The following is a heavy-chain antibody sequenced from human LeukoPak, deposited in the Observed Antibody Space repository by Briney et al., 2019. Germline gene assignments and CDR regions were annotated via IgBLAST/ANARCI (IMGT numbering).Heavy chain of an antibody. CDR2: INHSGST. CDR1: GGSISSYY. D-gene: IGHD6-19*01. CDR3: ARHSSGWKHYNWFDP. V-gene: IGHV4-34*01. Sequence: SETLSLTCTVSGGSISSYYWSWIRQPPGKGLEWIGEINHSGSTNYNPSLKSRVTISVDTSKNQFSLKLSSVTAADTAVYCCARHSSGWKHYNWFDPWGQGTLVTVSS. J-gene: IGHJ5*02.